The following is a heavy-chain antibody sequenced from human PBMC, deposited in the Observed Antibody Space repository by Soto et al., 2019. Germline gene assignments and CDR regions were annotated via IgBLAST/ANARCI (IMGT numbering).Heavy chain of an antibody. J-gene: IGHJ1*01. CDR1: GYLFTAYS. V-gene: IGHV1-46*01. CDR2: VNPSGGST. D-gene: IGHD2-15*01. Sequence: ASVKVSCKASGYLFTAYSMHWVRLAPGQGLEWMGVVNPSGGSTKYAQNFQGRVTMTRDTSTTTIYMELSSLRSDDTAIYYCAREENCSGGTCYSEYFHRWGQGTLVTVSS. CDR3: AREENCSGGTCYSEYFHR.